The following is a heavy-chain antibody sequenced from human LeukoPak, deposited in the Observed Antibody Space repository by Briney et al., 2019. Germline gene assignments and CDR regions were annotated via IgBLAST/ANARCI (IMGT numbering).Heavy chain of an antibody. V-gene: IGHV4-31*03. J-gene: IGHJ5*02. Sequence: SQTQSLTCTVSGVSIIRGRYYWRWVRQHPGKGLECNEYIYYRGSTYYNPSLKIRVTISVDTSKNQFSLKLSSVTAADTAVYYCARTRLLTNWFDPWGQGTLVTVSS. D-gene: IGHD1-26*01. CDR3: ARTRLLTNWFDP. CDR1: GVSIIRGRYY. CDR2: IYYRGST.